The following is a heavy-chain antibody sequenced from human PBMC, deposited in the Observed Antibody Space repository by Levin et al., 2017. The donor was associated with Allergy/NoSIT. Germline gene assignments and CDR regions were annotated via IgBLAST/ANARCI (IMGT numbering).Heavy chain of an antibody. CDR3: ASGYSYSYYYMDV. D-gene: IGHD3-10*01. V-gene: IGHV4-59*12. CDR2: IFEDGDT. J-gene: IGHJ6*03. CDR1: GGSIDAYH. Sequence: SETLSLTCTVSGGSIDAYHWSWIRQTPGKGLEWIGYIFEDGDTDYNPSLKNRVTISVDTSKNQFFLKLKSVNAADAAVYYCASGYSYSYYYMDVWGQRDHGHRLL.